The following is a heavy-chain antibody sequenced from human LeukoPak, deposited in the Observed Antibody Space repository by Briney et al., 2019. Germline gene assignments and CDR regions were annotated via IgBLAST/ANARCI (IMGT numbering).Heavy chain of an antibody. CDR2: ISYSGNT. J-gene: IGHJ6*02. V-gene: IGHV4-59*01. CDR1: GGSISTDY. CDR3: ARAPLYYYSMDV. Sequence: PSETLSLTCTVSGGSISTDYWSWIRQPPGKGLEWIGYISYSGNTNYSPSLKSRVTISVDTSKNQFSLKLSSVTAADTAVYYCARAPLYYYSMDVWGQGTTATVSS.